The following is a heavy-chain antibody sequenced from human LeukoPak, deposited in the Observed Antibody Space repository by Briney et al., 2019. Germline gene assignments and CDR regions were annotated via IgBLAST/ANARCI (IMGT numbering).Heavy chain of an antibody. D-gene: IGHD1-14*01. CDR1: GGSISSGSYY. CDR3: ARAAGTAQFYYFDY. J-gene: IGHJ4*02. V-gene: IGHV4-61*02. CDR2: IYTSGST. Sequence: ASETLSLTCTVSGGSISSGSYYWSWIRQPAGRGLEWIGRIYTSGSTNYNPSLKSRVTISVDTSKNLFSLKLSSVTAADTAVYYCARAAGTAQFYYFDYWGQGTLVTVSS.